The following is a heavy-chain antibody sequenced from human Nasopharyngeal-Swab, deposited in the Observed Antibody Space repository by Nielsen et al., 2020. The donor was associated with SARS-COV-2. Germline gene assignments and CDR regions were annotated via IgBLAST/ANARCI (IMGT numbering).Heavy chain of an antibody. D-gene: IGHD1/OR15-1a*01. CDR3: AREGLEQRVFDY. V-gene: IGHV3-13*04. J-gene: IGHJ4*02. Sequence: GGSLRLSCAASGFTFSSYDMHWVRQATGKGLEWVSAIGTAGDTYYPGSVKGRFTISRENAKNSLYLQMNSLRAGDTVVYYCAREGLEQRVFDYWGQGTLVTVSS. CDR2: IGTAGDT. CDR1: GFTFSSYD.